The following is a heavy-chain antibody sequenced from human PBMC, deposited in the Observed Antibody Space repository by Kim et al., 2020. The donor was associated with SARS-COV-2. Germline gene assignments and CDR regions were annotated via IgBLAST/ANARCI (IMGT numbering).Heavy chain of an antibody. Sequence: SETLSLTCAVSGGSISSSNWWSWVRQPPGKGLEWIGEIYHSGSTNYNPSLKSRVTISVDKSKNQFSLKLSSVTAADTAVYYCARAQTPDYEYFDSHYYYGMDVWGQGTTVTVSS. CDR2: IYHSGST. D-gene: IGHD3-9*01. CDR3: ARAQTPDYEYFDSHYYYGMDV. CDR1: GGSISSSNW. V-gene: IGHV4-4*02. J-gene: IGHJ6*02.